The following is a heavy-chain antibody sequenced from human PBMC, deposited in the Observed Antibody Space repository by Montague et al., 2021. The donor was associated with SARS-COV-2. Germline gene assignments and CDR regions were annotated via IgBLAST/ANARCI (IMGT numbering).Heavy chain of an antibody. J-gene: IGHJ3*01. V-gene: IGHV6-1*01. CDR3: ARKMDSSFDV. D-gene: IGHD2-2*03. CDR2: TYYRSKWYN. Sequence: VSPGASLSSGSLSWHWIRQSPSRGLEWLASTYYRSKWYNDSAPSVSGRATVKPDTSRNQFSLHLDSVTPEDTALYFYARKMDSSFDVWGKGTMVIVSS. CDR1: GASLSSGSLS.